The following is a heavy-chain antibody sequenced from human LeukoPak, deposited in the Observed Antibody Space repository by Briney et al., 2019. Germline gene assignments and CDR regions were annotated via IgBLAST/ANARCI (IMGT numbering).Heavy chain of an antibody. Sequence: GGSLRLSCAASGFTFSNYWMSWVRQAPGKGLEWVANIKQDGNFAHYLDTVKGRFTISRDNAKNTLYLQMNSLRAEDTAVYYCANQHSSGWYRYYFDYWGQGTLVTVSS. CDR2: IKQDGNFA. CDR3: ANQHSSGWYRYYFDY. CDR1: GFTFSNYW. V-gene: IGHV3-7*03. D-gene: IGHD6-19*01. J-gene: IGHJ4*02.